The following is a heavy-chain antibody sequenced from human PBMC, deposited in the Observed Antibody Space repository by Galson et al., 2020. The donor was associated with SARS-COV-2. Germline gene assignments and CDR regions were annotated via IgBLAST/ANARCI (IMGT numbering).Heavy chain of an antibody. V-gene: IGHV1-2*02. J-gene: IGHJ6*02. CDR3: AKEHQTDYDFWSGYGDYYYGMDV. D-gene: IGHD3-3*01. Sequence: ASVKVSCQASGYSFTGYYIHWVRQAPGEGLEWMGWVNPNTGDMKYKEKFQGRVSMTRATSISTAYLELSRLTPDDTAVYYCAKEHQTDYDFWSGYGDYYYGMDVWGQGTTVTVSS. CDR1: GYSFTGYY. CDR2: VNPNTGDM.